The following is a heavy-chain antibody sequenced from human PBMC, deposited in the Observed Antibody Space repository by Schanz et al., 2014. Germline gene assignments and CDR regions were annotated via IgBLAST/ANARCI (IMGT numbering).Heavy chain of an antibody. D-gene: IGHD3-9*01. V-gene: IGHV1-69*02. Sequence: QVQLVQSGAEVKKPGSSVKVSCKASRGTLQSYTFSWVRQAPGQGLEWMGRFVPRLRVALYAQNFRGRVTIAADSSTNAAYLEVSSLRFEDTATYYCATAPQGENDPVTGYLACDSWGLGTLVTVSS. J-gene: IGHJ4*02. CDR2: FVPRLRVA. CDR3: ATAPQGENDPVTGYLACDS. CDR1: RGTLQSYT.